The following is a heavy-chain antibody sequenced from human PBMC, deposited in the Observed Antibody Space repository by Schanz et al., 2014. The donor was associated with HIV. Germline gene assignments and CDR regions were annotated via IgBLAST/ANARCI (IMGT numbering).Heavy chain of an antibody. CDR3: AKGDWAHKVTTGVDV. J-gene: IGHJ6*02. CDR1: GFTFNNYA. D-gene: IGHD4-17*01. Sequence: EVQLLEFGGGLVRPGESLRLSCLASGFTFNNYAMSWVRLAPGKGLEWVSTVGYGGDNTYYADSVEGRFTISRDNSKNTLHLQMSSLRTEDSAVYYCAKGDWAHKVTTGVDVWGQGTTVIVS. CDR2: VGYGGDNT. V-gene: IGHV3-23*01.